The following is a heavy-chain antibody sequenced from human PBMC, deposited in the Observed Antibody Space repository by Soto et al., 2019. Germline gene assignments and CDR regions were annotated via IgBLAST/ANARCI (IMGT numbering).Heavy chain of an antibody. CDR1: GFTFSSYE. D-gene: IGHD3-10*01. J-gene: IGHJ4*02. CDR3: ARIGITMVRGVLDDY. Sequence: GGSLRLSCAASGFTFSSYEMNWVRQAPGKGLEWVSYISSSGSTIYYADSVKGRFTISRDNAKNSRYLQMNSLRAEDTAVYYCARIGITMVRGVLDDYWGQGTLVTVSS. CDR2: ISSSGSTI. V-gene: IGHV3-48*03.